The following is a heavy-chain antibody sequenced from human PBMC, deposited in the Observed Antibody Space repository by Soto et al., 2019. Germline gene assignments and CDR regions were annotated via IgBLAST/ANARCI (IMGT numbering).Heavy chain of an antibody. V-gene: IGHV5-51*01. CDR1: EDTFSSYW. CDR2: IYPGDSDT. J-gene: IGHJ6*02. CDR3: ARRIITMVRGVVYGMDV. D-gene: IGHD3-10*01. Sequence: PGESLKISCKGSEDTFSSYWIAWVRQMPGKGLEWMGIIYPGDSDTTYSPSFQGQVKISADRSISTAYPQWSSLKASDTAMYYCARRIITMVRGVVYGMDVWGQGTTVTVSS.